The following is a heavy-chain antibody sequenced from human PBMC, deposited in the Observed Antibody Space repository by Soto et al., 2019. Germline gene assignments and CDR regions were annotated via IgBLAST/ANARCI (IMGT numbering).Heavy chain of an antibody. J-gene: IGHJ4*02. CDR2: INHSGST. Sequence: SETLSLTCAVYGGSFSGYYWSWIRQPPGKGLEWIGEINHSGSTNYNPSLKSRVTISVDTSKNQFSLKLSSVTAADTAVYYCATRYCSGGSCYGTPFDYWGQGTLVTVSS. D-gene: IGHD2-15*01. CDR1: GGSFSGYY. CDR3: ATRYCSGGSCYGTPFDY. V-gene: IGHV4-34*01.